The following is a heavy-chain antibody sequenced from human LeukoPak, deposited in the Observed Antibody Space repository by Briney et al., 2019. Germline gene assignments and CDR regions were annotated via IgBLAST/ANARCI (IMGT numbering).Heavy chain of an antibody. D-gene: IGHD2-2*01. CDR3: ARQESSTISFDY. CDR1: GYSFTSYW. V-gene: IGHV5-51*01. Sequence: GESLKISCKGSGYSFTSYWIGWVRQMPGKGVEWMGIIYPGDSDTRYSPSFQGQVTISADKPISTAYLQWSSLKASDTAMYYCARQESSTISFDYRGQGTLVTGSS. J-gene: IGHJ4*02. CDR2: IYPGDSDT.